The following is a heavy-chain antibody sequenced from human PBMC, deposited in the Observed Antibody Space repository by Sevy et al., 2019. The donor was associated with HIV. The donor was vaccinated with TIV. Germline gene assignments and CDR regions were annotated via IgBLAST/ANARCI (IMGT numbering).Heavy chain of an antibody. V-gene: IGHV3-74*03. Sequence: GGSLRLSCATSGFTFSTYAMSWVRQAPGKGLVWVANVNGEGTYTTYADSVKGRFTISRDNAKKTLYLEMNSLRVDDTATYYCAGSGGGFISHWGQGTLVTVSS. D-gene: IGHD3-10*01. CDR2: VNGEGTYT. CDR1: GFTFSTYA. J-gene: IGHJ4*02. CDR3: AGSGGGFISH.